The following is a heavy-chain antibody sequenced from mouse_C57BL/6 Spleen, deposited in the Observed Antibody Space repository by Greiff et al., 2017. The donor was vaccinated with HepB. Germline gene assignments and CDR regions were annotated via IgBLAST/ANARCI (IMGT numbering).Heavy chain of an antibody. Sequence: QVQLQQSGAELVKPGASVKISCKASGYSFSSYWMNWVKQRPGKGLEWIGQIYPGDGDTNYNGKLKGKATLTADKSSSTAYMQISSLTSEDSAVYFCARWDSDYGGCAMDDWGQGTSVTVSS. V-gene: IGHV1-80*01. D-gene: IGHD2-5*01. J-gene: IGHJ4*01. CDR2: IYPGDGDT. CDR3: ARWDSDYGGCAMDD. CDR1: GYSFSSYW.